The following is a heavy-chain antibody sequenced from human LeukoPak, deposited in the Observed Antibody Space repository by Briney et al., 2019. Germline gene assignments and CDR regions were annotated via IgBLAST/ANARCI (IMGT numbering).Heavy chain of an antibody. CDR3: ARASREY. J-gene: IGHJ4*02. CDR1: GFTFSSYS. V-gene: IGHV3-7*01. Sequence: PGGSLRLSCAASGFTFSSYSMSWVRQAPGKGLEWVANIKQDGSEKYYVDSVKGRFTISRDNAKNSLYLQMNSLRAEDTAVYYCARASREYWGQGTLVTVSS. D-gene: IGHD1-26*01. CDR2: IKQDGSEK.